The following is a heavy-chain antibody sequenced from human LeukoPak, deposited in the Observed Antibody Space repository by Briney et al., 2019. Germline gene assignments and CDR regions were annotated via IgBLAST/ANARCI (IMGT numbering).Heavy chain of an antibody. CDR2: INPNSGGT. CDR3: ARCPDRSPKDIVVVPAAIRPAHWFDP. J-gene: IGHJ5*02. Sequence: ASVKVSCKASGYTFTGYYMHWVRQAPGQGLEWMGWINPNSGGTNYAQKFQGRVTMTRDTSISTAYMELSRLRSDDTAVYYCARCPDRSPKDIVVVPAAIRPAHWFDPWGQGTLVTVSS. D-gene: IGHD2-2*02. CDR1: GYTFTGYY. V-gene: IGHV1-2*02.